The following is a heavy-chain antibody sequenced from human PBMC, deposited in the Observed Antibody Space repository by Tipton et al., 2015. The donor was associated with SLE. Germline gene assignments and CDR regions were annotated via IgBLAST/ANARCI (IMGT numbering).Heavy chain of an antibody. CDR1: GFNFYKYA. J-gene: IGHJ4*02. V-gene: IGHV3-23*01. D-gene: IGHD3-3*01. CDR2: SSGYGGTS. CDR3: AKDREEVPSTPFFEK. Sequence: SLRPSCAASGFNFYKYAMNWVRQAPGKGLEWVSGSSGYGGTSFYADSVRGRFAVSRDNSKNILFLHMTNLRVEDTAVYFCAKDREEVPSTPFFEKWGQGTLVTVAS.